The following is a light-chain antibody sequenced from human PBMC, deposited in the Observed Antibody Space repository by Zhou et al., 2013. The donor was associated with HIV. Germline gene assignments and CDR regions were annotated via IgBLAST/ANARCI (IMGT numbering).Light chain of an antibody. J-gene: IGKJ4*01. V-gene: IGKV1-17*01. CDR2: AAS. CDR3: QQYNSYFSLT. CDR1: QAIGDD. Sequence: DIQLTQSPSSLSASVGDRITITCRASQAIGDDLAWYQQKAGQTPERLIYAASTLQGGVPSRFTGSGSGTEFTLTISSLQPDDFATYYCQQYNSYFSLTFGGGTKVEIK.